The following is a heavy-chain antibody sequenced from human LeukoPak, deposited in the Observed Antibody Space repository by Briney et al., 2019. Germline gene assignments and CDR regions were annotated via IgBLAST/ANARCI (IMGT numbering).Heavy chain of an antibody. CDR2: ISGVSTYI. J-gene: IGHJ4*02. D-gene: IGHD6-19*01. CDR1: GFTFSDYS. V-gene: IGHV3-21*01. CDR3: ARDLGYSSGWYGDY. Sequence: PGGSLRLSCAVSGFTFSDYSMIWIRQAPGKGLEWVSSISGVSTYIKYADSVKGRFTVSRDNAENSLYLQMNSLRADDTAVYYCARDLGYSSGWYGDYWGQGTLVTVSS.